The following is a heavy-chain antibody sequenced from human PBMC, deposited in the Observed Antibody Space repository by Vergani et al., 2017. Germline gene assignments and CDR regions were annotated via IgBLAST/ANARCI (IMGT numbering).Heavy chain of an antibody. D-gene: IGHD1-26*01. CDR1: RFTFNNYA. Sequence: EVQLLESGGGLVQPGGSLRLSCAASRFTFNNYAMTWVRQAPGKGLDWVSSISGSGDNTYYADSVKGRFTVSRDNSKNTLYLRMSSLRVDDTAVYYCASQQWELYYWGQGTLVTVSS. V-gene: IGHV3-23*01. CDR3: ASQQWELYY. CDR2: ISGSGDNT. J-gene: IGHJ4*02.